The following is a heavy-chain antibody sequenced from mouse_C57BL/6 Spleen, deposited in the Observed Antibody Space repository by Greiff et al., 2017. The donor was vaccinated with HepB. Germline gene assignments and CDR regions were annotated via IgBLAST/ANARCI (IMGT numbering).Heavy chain of an antibody. V-gene: IGHV1-61*01. J-gene: IGHJ4*01. Sequence: QVQLQQPGAELVRPGSSVKLSCKASGYTFTSYWMDWVKQRPGQGLEWIGNIYPSDSETHYNQKFKDKATLTVYKSSSTAYMQLSSLTSEDSAVYYCAREGITTVGYAMDYWGQGTSVTVSS. CDR3: AREGITTVGYAMDY. CDR1: GYTFTSYW. CDR2: IYPSDSET. D-gene: IGHD1-1*01.